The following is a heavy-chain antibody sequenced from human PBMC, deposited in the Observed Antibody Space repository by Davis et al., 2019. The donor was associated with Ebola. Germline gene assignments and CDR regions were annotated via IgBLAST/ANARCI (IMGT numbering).Heavy chain of an antibody. CDR1: GFRFSEYY. Sequence: GESLKISCEASGFRFSEYYMHWLRQAPGRGLEWISYISSTSIHTDYADSVKGRFTISRDNAKNSLFLQMNNLRADDSAVYYCARGIPNGFDPWGQGTLVTVSS. CDR2: ISSTSIHT. CDR3: ARGIPNGFDP. V-gene: IGHV3-11*05. J-gene: IGHJ5*02.